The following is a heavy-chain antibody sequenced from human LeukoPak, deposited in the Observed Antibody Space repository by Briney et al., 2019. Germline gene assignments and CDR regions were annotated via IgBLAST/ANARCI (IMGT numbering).Heavy chain of an antibody. CDR2: IYSGGST. J-gene: IGHJ6*02. Sequence: GGSLRLSCAASGFTVSSYYMSWVRQAPGKGLEWVSVIYSGGSTYYADSVKGRFTISRDNSKNTLYLQMNSLRAEDAAVYYCAAVRDYYYYGMDVWGQGTTVTVSS. D-gene: IGHD4-17*01. CDR1: GFTVSSYY. V-gene: IGHV3-53*01. CDR3: AAVRDYYYYGMDV.